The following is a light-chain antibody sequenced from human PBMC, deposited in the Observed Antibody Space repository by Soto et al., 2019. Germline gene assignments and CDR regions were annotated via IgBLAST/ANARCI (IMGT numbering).Light chain of an antibody. CDR3: KQYNRYLFT. CDR2: DAS. CDR1: QSISSW. Sequence: DIQMTQSPSTLSASVGDRVTITCRASQSISSWLAWYQQKPGKAPKLLIYDASSLESGVPSRFSGSGSGTEFTLTISSLQPDDFATYYCKQYNRYLFTFGPGTKVDIK. V-gene: IGKV1-5*01. J-gene: IGKJ3*01.